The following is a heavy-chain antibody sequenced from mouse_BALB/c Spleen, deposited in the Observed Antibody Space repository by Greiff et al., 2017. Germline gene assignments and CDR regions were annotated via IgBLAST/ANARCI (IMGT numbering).Heavy chain of an antibody. CDR2: INPSNGRT. V-gene: IGHV1S81*02. D-gene: IGHD2-10*02. CDR1: GYTFTSYW. CDR3: ARSYGNYVGFAY. Sequence: QVQLQQPGAELVKPGASVKLSCKASGYTFTSYWMHWVKQRPGQGLEWIGEINPSNGRTNYNEKFTSKATLTVDKSSSTAYMQLSSLTSEDSAVYYCARSYGNYVGFAYWGQGTLVTVSA. J-gene: IGHJ3*01.